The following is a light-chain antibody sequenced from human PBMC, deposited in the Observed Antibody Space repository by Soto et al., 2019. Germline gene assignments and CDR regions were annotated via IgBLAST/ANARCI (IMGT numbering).Light chain of an antibody. CDR3: CSFAGL. CDR1: SSDVGGYNS. Sequence: QSALTQPASVSGSPGQSITISCTGTSSDVGGYNSVSWYQQHPGKAPKLMIYEVTKRPSGVPDRFSGSKSGNTASLTISGLQAEDEADYYCCSFAGLFGGGTKVTVL. CDR2: EVT. J-gene: IGLJ2*01. V-gene: IGLV2-8*01.